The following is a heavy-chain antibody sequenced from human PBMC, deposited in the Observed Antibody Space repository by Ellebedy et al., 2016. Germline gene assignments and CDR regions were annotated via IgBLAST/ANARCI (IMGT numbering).Heavy chain of an antibody. CDR2: ISFDESYK. J-gene: IGHJ4*02. D-gene: IGHD4-17*01. V-gene: IGHV3-33*01. CDR3: ARDYRDPTFFDY. CDR1: GFTFSSYN. Sequence: GGSLRLSCAASGFTFSSYNMHWVRQAPGKGLEWVTVISFDESYKYYADSVKGRFTVSRDNSKDTLYMQLNSLRPEDTAVYYCARDYRDPTFFDYWGQGTLVTVSS.